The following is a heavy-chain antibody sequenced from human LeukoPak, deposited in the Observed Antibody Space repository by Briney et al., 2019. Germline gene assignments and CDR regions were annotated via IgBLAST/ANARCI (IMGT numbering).Heavy chain of an antibody. CDR1: GFTFSSYG. Sequence: GGSLRLSCAASGFTFSSYGMHWVRQAPGKGLEWVAVISYDGSNKYYADSVKGRFTISRDNSKNTLSVQMNSLRVEDTAVYYCARDLDGYYDNMDVWGKGTKVTVSS. V-gene: IGHV3-30*03. D-gene: IGHD5-24*01. CDR2: ISYDGSNK. CDR3: ARDLDGYYDNMDV. J-gene: IGHJ6*03.